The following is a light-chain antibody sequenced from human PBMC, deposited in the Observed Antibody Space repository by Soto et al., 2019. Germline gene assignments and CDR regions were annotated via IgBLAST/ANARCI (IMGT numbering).Light chain of an antibody. Sequence: EIVMTQSPAALSVSLGERVSLTCRASQAVSSYLAWYQQKPGQAPRLLISDASTRATDIPDRFSGSGSGTDFTLTISSLQSSDLAVYYCLQYSTWPPLYTSGQGTKLEIK. CDR2: DAS. V-gene: IGKV3-15*01. CDR1: QAVSSY. CDR3: LQYSTWPPLYT. J-gene: IGKJ2*01.